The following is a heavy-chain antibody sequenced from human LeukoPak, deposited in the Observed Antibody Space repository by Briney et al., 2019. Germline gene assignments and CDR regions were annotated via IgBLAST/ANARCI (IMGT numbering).Heavy chain of an antibody. CDR3: ARRHSGTYAY. CDR2: INYSGST. CDR1: GGSFSGYY. Sequence: SETLSLTCAVYGGSFSGYYWSWIRQPPGKGLEWIGEINYSGSTDYNPSLKSRVTISVDTSKNQFSLKVTSVTAADTAVYYCARRHSGTYAYWGQGTLVTVSS. V-gene: IGHV4-34*01. J-gene: IGHJ4*02. D-gene: IGHD1-26*01.